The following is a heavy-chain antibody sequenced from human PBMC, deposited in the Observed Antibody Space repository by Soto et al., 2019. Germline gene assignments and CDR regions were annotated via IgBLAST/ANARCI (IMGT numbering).Heavy chain of an antibody. Sequence: QVQLQESGPGLVKPSQTLSLTCTVSGGPISRPDYYWNWIRQPPGKGLEWIGYIYYSGDTSYNPSLKSRLTISMDTSKNQSSLKLTSVTAADTALYYSARVPEYSGYEMATWFDSWGQGTLVTVSS. D-gene: IGHD5-12*01. J-gene: IGHJ5*01. CDR2: IYYSGDT. V-gene: IGHV4-30-4*01. CDR1: GGPISRPDYY. CDR3: ARVPEYSGYEMATWFDS.